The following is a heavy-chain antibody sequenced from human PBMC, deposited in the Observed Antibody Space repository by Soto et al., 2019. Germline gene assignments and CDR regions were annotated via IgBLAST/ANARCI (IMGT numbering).Heavy chain of an antibody. CDR1: GFTFSNYG. V-gene: IGHV3-30*18. D-gene: IGHD1-26*01. Sequence: GGSLRLSCVGSGFTFSNYGMHWFRQPPGKGLEWVAVISDDGDKRYYADSVRGRLIISRDNSKDTLYLQMNSLGPDDTAVYFCAKARVRIVGANSFDYWGQGTPVTVSS. CDR3: AKARVRIVGANSFDY. J-gene: IGHJ4*02. CDR2: ISDDGDKR.